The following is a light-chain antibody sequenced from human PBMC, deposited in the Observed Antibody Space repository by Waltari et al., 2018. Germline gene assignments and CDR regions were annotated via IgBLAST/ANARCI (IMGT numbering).Light chain of an antibody. CDR1: SSDVGGYNS. J-gene: IGLJ3*02. V-gene: IGLV2-14*01. CDR3: NSYTSSSTLWV. CDR2: DVT. Sequence: QSALTQPASVSGSPGQSITISCTGTSSDVGGYNSVSWYQQHPGKAPKLMIYDVTTRPSGVANRFYGSKSGNTASLTISGLQAEDEADYYCNSYTSSSTLWVFGGGTKLTVL.